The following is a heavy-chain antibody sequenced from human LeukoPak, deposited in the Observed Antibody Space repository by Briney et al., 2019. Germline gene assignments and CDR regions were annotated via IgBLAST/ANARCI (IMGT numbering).Heavy chain of an antibody. CDR2: IYYSGST. J-gene: IGHJ4*02. CDR1: GGSFSGYY. Sequence: TSSETLSLTCAVYGGSFSGYYWSWIRQPPGKGLEWIGYIYYSGSTYYNPSLKSRVTISVDTSKNQFSLKLSSVTAADTAVYYCAREGITGTTGWGQGTLVTVSS. V-gene: IGHV4-34*09. CDR3: AREGITGTTG. D-gene: IGHD1-7*01.